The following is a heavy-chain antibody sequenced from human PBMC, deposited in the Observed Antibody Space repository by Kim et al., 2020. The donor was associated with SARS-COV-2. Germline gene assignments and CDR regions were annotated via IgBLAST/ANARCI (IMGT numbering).Heavy chain of an antibody. CDR3: ALGDSSGYYGDY. D-gene: IGHD3-22*01. Sequence: SVKVSCKASGFTFTSSAVQWVRQARGQRLEWIGWIVVGSGNTNYAQKFQERVTITRDMSTSTAYMELSSLRSEDTAVYYCALGDSSGYYGDYWGQGTLVTVSS. V-gene: IGHV1-58*01. J-gene: IGHJ4*02. CDR2: IVVGSGNT. CDR1: GFTFTSSA.